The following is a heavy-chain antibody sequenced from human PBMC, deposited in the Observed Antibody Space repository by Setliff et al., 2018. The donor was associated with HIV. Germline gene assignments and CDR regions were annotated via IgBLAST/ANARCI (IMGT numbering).Heavy chain of an antibody. CDR2: INPSGGKT. Sequence: GASVKVSCKASGYTFTNYYIHWVRQAPGQGLEWMGLINPSGGKTSYAKKFQGRLTMTRDTSRSTVYMELSRLRSDDTAVYYCTSSLTGTFDYWGQETLVTVSS. CDR3: TSSLTGTFDY. J-gene: IGHJ4*02. D-gene: IGHD1-20*01. CDR1: GYTFTNYY. V-gene: IGHV1-46*01.